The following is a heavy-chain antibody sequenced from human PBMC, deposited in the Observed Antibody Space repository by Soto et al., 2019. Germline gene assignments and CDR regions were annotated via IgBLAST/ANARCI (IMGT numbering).Heavy chain of an antibody. V-gene: IGHV1-46*01. D-gene: IGHD2-15*01. J-gene: IGHJ6*02. CDR3: ARGGFETRQAVTIVVVAATDDLDG. CDR2: TNPSCGST. CDR1: GSALSPYY. Sequence: SVKVHCRASGSALSPYYLHSVRLAPGQGLEWTGMTNPSCGSTTYAQKFQDRVTMTGDTSTSSVHMELSKLRFEDTAVYYCARGGFETRQAVTIVVVAATDDLDGWGQGTTVTVSS.